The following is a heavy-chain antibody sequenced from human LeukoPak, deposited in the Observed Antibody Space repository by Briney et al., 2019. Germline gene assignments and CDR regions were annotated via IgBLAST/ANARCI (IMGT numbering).Heavy chain of an antibody. CDR3: ARDHHTSAYYFDP. CDR2: INPNSGGT. V-gene: IGHV1-2*02. CDR1: GYTFTGYY. Sequence: GASVKVSCKASGYTFTGYYMHWVRQAPGQGLEWMGWINPNSGGTNYAQKFQGRVTMTRDTSISTAYMELSRLRSDDTAVYYCARDHHTSAYYFDPWGQGTLVTVSS. J-gene: IGHJ5*02. D-gene: IGHD1-26*01.